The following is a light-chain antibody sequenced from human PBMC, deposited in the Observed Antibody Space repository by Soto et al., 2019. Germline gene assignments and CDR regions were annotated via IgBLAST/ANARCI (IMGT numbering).Light chain of an antibody. J-gene: IGKJ2*01. CDR1: QSVSSAY. Sequence: EIVLTQSPGTLSLSPGERATLSCRASQSVSSAYLAWYQQKPGQAPRPLIYAASTRATGIPDRFSGSGSGTAFTLSISRLEPEDFAVYFCQQYGTSLPYTFGQGTKLQIK. CDR2: AAS. V-gene: IGKV3-20*01. CDR3: QQYGTSLPYT.